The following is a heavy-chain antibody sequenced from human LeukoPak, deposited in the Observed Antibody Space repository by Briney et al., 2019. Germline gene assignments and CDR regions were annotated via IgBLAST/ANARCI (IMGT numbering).Heavy chain of an antibody. CDR1: GGSISSYY. Sequence: SETLSLTCTVSGGSISSYYWSWIRQPPGKGLEWIGFIHTSGSNNYDPSLKSRVTTSVDTSKSQFSLNLHSVTDADTAVYYCARHGFSASGSTGWLDPWGQGTLVIVSS. CDR3: ARHGFSASGSTGWLDP. V-gene: IGHV4-4*09. CDR2: IHTSGSN. J-gene: IGHJ5*02. D-gene: IGHD3-3*01.